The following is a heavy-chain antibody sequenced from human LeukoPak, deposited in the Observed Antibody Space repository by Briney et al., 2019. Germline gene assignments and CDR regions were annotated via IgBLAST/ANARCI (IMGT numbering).Heavy chain of an antibody. V-gene: IGHV3-23*01. CDR1: GFTFSSYA. J-gene: IGHJ4*02. CDR3: ANLGYCSGGSCYYNFDY. D-gene: IGHD2-15*01. Sequence: GRSLRLSCAASGFTFSSYAMSWVRQAPGKGLEWVSTISGSGGSTYYADSVKGRFTISRDNSKNTLFLQINSLRAEDTAVYYCANLGYCSGGSCYYNFDYWGQGTLVTVSS. CDR2: ISGSGGST.